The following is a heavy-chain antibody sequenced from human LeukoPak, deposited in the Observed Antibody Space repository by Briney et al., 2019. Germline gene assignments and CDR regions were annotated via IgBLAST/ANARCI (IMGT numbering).Heavy chain of an antibody. CDR2: IIPIFGTA. J-gene: IGHJ3*02. CDR3: AREIDIVVVVAATDAGYAFDI. V-gene: IGHV1-69*13. Sequence: SVKVSCKGSGGTFSSYAISWVRQAPGQGLGWMGGIIPIFGTANYAQKYQCRVTITAGESTSTAYMELSSLRSEDTAVYYCAREIDIVVVVAATDAGYAFDIWGQGTMVTVSS. CDR1: GGTFSSYA. D-gene: IGHD2-15*01.